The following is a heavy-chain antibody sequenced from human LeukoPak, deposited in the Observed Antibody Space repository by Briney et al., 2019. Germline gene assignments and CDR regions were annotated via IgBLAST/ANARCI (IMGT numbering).Heavy chain of an antibody. CDR1: GFISSSYS. CDR2: ITAGSGYI. V-gene: IGHV3-21*01. Sequence: GGSLRLSCAASGFISSSYSMNWVRQAPGQGLEWVSSITAGSGYIYYADSVKGRFTISRVNAKNSLYLQMNSLRAEDTAVYCCAREAYYYDSSGYVHDAFDIWGQGTVVTVSS. CDR3: AREAYYYDSSGYVHDAFDI. D-gene: IGHD3-22*01. J-gene: IGHJ3*02.